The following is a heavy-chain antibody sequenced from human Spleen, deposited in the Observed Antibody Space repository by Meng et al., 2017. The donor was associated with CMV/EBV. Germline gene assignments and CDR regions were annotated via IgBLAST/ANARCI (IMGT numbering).Heavy chain of an antibody. J-gene: IGHJ6*02. Sequence: SETLSLTCTVSGGSISSYYWSWIRQSPGKGLEWIGYIYYTGSTNYNPSLESRVTISVDTSKSQFSLKLSSVTAADTAVYYCARDLGGAATIGYYSQGMDVWGQGTTVTVSS. D-gene: IGHD5-12*01. CDR2: IYYTGST. CDR1: GGSISSYY. V-gene: IGHV4-59*01. CDR3: ARDLGGAATIGYYSQGMDV.